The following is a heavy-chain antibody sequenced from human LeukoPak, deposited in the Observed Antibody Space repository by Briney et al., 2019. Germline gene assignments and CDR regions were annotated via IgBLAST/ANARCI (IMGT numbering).Heavy chain of an antibody. V-gene: IGHV4-38-2*02. CDR2: IYHSGST. J-gene: IGHJ5*02. D-gene: IGHD2-2*02. CDR1: GYSISSGYY. Sequence: SETLSLTCTVSGYSISSGYYWGWIRQPPGKGLEWIESIYHSGSTYYNPSLKSRVTISVDTSKNQFSLKLSSVTAADTAVYYCARAEYCSSTSCYTRLNNWFDPWGQGTLVTVSS. CDR3: ARAEYCSSTSCYTRLNNWFDP.